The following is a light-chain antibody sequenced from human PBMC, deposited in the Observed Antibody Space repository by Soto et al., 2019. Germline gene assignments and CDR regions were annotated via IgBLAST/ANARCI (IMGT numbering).Light chain of an antibody. Sequence: AIQMTQSPSSLSASVGDRVTITCRASQGIRDELGWYQQKAGKAPNLLISAASRLQSGVPSRFSGRGSGTDFTLTISSLHPEDFATYYCLQDYDYPRTFGQGTKVELK. CDR3: LQDYDYPRT. CDR2: AAS. V-gene: IGKV1-6*01. CDR1: QGIRDE. J-gene: IGKJ1*01.